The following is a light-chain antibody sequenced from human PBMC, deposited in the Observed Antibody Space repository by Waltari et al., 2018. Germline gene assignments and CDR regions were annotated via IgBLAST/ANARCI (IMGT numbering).Light chain of an antibody. J-gene: IGLJ1*01. V-gene: IGLV2-11*01. Sequence: QSALTQPRSVSGSPGHSVTISCTGSSSTVGGYNYVSWYQHHPGKAPKLIIYDVNKRPSCVPDAFSGSESGDTASLTISGLQVEDEADYYCCSYAGSYTYVFGTGTKVTV. CDR2: DVN. CDR3: CSYAGSYTYV. CDR1: SSTVGGYNY.